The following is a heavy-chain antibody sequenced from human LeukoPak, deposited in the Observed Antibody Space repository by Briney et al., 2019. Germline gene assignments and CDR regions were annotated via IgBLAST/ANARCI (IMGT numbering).Heavy chain of an antibody. J-gene: IGHJ2*01. CDR3: ARDADTSAFYWYFDL. CDR1: GFPLSNYG. D-gene: IGHD1-26*01. CDR2: MWADGRKT. V-gene: IGHV3-33*01. Sequence: GGSLRLSCTASGFPLSNYGMHWVRQAPGKGLELVALMWADGRKTSYANSVKGRFTISRDISRNTLYLQMNSLRAEDTALYYCARDADTSAFYWYFDLWGRGTLVTVSS.